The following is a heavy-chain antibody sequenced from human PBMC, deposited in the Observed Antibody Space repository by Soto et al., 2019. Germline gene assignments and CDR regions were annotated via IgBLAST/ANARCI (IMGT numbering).Heavy chain of an antibody. V-gene: IGHV1-69*13. Sequence: ASVKVSCKASGGTFSSYAISWVRQAPGQGLEWMGGIIPIFGTANYAQKFQGRVTITADESTSTAYMEPSSLRSEDTAVYYCARERITGTLDYWGQGTLVTVSS. D-gene: IGHD1-20*01. CDR3: ARERITGTLDY. J-gene: IGHJ4*02. CDR1: GGTFSSYA. CDR2: IIPIFGTA.